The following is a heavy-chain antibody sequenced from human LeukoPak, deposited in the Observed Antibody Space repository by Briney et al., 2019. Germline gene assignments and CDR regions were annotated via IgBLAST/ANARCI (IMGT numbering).Heavy chain of an antibody. D-gene: IGHD5-24*01. J-gene: IGHJ4*02. Sequence: MASETLSLTCTVSGGSISSGGYSWSWIRQHPGKGLEWIGYIYYSGSTYYNPSLKSRVTISVDTSKNQFSLKLSSVTAADTAVYYCATGDGYNVHFDYWGQGTPVTVSS. CDR3: ATGDGYNVHFDY. CDR1: GGSISSGGYS. V-gene: IGHV4-31*03. CDR2: IYYSGST.